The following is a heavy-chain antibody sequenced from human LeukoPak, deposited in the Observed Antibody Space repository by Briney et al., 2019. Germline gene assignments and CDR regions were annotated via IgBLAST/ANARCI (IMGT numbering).Heavy chain of an antibody. Sequence: SETLSLTCAVYGGSFSGYYWNWIRQPPGKGLEWIGEINHSGSTNYKSSLKSRVTISVDTSKNQFSMKLYSVTAADTAVYFCARGSGRRYFDYRGQGTLLTVSS. D-gene: IGHD2-8*02. J-gene: IGHJ4*02. CDR3: ARGSGRRYFDY. V-gene: IGHV4-34*01. CDR2: INHSGST. CDR1: GGSFSGYY.